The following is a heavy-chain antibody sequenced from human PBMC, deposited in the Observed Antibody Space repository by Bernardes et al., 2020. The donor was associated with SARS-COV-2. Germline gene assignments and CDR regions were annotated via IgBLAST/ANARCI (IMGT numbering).Heavy chain of an antibody. CDR2: ISWNSGSI. V-gene: IGHV3-9*01. D-gene: IGHD3-10*01. Sequence: SLRLSCAASGFTFDDYAMHWVRQAPGKGLEWVSGISWNSGSIGYADSVKGRFTISRDNAKNSLYLQMNSLRAEDTALYYCVGIGQNWFDPWGQGTLVTVSS. J-gene: IGHJ5*02. CDR3: VGIGQNWFDP. CDR1: GFTFDDYA.